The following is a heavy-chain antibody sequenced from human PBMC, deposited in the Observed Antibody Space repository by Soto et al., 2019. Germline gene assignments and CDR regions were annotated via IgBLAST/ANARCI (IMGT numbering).Heavy chain of an antibody. CDR2: IIPIFGTA. D-gene: IGHD5-12*01. CDR1: GGTFSSYA. V-gene: IGHV1-69*01. CDR3: AARDGYNYRSAFNI. Sequence: SVKVSCKASGGTFSSYAISWVRQAPGQGLEWMGGIIPIFGTANYSQKFQGRVTITADESTSTAYMELSSLRSEDTAVYYCAARDGYNYRSAFNIWGQGTMVTVSS. J-gene: IGHJ3*02.